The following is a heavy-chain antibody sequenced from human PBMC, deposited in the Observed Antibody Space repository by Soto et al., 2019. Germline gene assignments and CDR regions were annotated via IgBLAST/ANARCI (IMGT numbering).Heavy chain of an antibody. V-gene: IGHV4-30-4*01. J-gene: IGHJ4*02. CDR2: IYYSGST. D-gene: IGHD4-17*01. CDR1: GGSISSGDYY. CDR3: ATTTVTRFDY. Sequence: SETLSLTCSVSGGSISSGDYYWSWIRQPPGKDLEWIGYIYYSGSTSYNPSLKSRVTISVDTSKNHFSLKLSSVTAADTAVYYCATTTVTRFDYWAREPWSPSPQ.